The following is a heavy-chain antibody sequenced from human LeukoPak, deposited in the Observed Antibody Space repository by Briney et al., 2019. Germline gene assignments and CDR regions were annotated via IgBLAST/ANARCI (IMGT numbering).Heavy chain of an antibody. CDR3: ARDQYDTWSRRGNFDS. Sequence: GGSLRLSCAASRFTFNSYAMSWVRQAPGKGLEWVSVIGGSNGITFYVGSVKGRFTISRDNTKNSLYLQMNSLRVEDTAVFYCARDQYDTWSRRGNFDSWGQGTLVIVSS. CDR1: RFTFNSYA. D-gene: IGHD3-3*01. CDR2: IGGSNGIT. V-gene: IGHV3-23*01. J-gene: IGHJ4*02.